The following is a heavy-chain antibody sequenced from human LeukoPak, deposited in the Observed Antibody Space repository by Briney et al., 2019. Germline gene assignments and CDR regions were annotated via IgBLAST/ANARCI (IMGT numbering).Heavy chain of an antibody. CDR1: GFTFSDYY. CDR3: ARTRGYSYGYGY. D-gene: IGHD5-18*01. CDR2: ISSSSSYT. J-gene: IGHJ4*02. Sequence: GGSLRLSCAASGFTFSDYYMSWIRQAPGKGLEWVSYISSSSSYTNYADSVKGRITISRDNAKNSLYLQMNSLRAEDTAVYYCARTRGYSYGYGYWGQGTLVTVSS. V-gene: IGHV3-11*06.